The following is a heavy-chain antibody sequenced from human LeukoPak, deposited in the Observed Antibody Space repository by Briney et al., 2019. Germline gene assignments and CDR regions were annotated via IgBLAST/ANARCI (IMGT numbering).Heavy chain of an antibody. CDR2: IKSKAAGGTT. V-gene: IGHV3-15*01. Sequence: PGGSLRLSCAASGFTFSNAWMSWVRQAPGKGREWVGLIKSKAAGGTTDYAAPVKGRFTISRDDSKNTLYLQMNSLKTEDTAVYYCTADVPESSAYPFDYWGQGTLVTVSS. D-gene: IGHD3-22*01. J-gene: IGHJ4*02. CDR1: GFTFSNAW. CDR3: TADVPESSAYPFDY.